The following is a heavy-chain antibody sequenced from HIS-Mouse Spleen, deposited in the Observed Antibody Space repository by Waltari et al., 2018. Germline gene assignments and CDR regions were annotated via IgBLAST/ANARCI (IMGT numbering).Heavy chain of an antibody. J-gene: IGHJ4*02. CDR2: ISYDGSNK. Sequence: QVQLVESGGGLVQPGMFLRLSCAASGFTFGSYGMHWVRQAPGKGLEWVAVISYDGSNKYYADSVKGRFTISRDNSKNTLYLQMNSLRAEDTAVYYCAKASSGWLDYWGQGTLVTVSS. D-gene: IGHD6-19*01. CDR1: GFTFGSYG. V-gene: IGHV3-30*18. CDR3: AKASSGWLDY.